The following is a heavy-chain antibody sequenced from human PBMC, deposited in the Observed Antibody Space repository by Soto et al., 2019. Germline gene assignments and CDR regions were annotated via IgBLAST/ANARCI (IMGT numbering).Heavy chain of an antibody. D-gene: IGHD2-2*01. CDR1: GFTFSSYA. V-gene: IGHV3-64D*06. CDR2: ISTNGGTT. CDR3: VKESRYCSSTSCHRTFDY. Sequence: PGGSLRLSCSACGFTFSSYAMHWVRQAPGKGLEHISDISTNGGTTYYADSVKGRFTISRDNSKNTLYLQMSSLRTEETAVYYCVKESRYCSSTSCHRTFDYWGQGTLVTVSS. J-gene: IGHJ4*02.